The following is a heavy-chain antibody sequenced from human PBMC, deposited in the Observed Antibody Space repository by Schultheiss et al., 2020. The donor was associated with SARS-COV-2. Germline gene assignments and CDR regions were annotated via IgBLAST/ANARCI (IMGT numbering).Heavy chain of an antibody. J-gene: IGHJ6*02. CDR3: ARGRTTARGMDV. CDR2: IWYDVSNK. V-gene: IGHV3-33*01. Sequence: SCAASGFTFSTYGLHWVRQAPGKGLEWVAVIWYDVSNKYYADPVKGRFTISRDNSKNTLYLQMHSLRVEDTAVYYCARGRTTARGMDVWGQGTTVTVSS. D-gene: IGHD2/OR15-2a*01. CDR1: GFTFSTYG.